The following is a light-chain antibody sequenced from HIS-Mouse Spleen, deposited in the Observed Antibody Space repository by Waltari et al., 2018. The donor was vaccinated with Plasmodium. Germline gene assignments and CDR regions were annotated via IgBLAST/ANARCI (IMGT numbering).Light chain of an antibody. CDR3: CSYAGSRMV. Sequence: QSALTQPASVSGSPGQSITLSCTGTSSDVGSYHLVSWYQQHPGKAPKLMIYEGSKRPSGVSNRFSGSKSGNTASLTISGLQAEDEADYYCCSYAGSRMVFGGGTKLTVL. CDR1: SSDVGSYHL. CDR2: EGS. V-gene: IGLV2-23*01. J-gene: IGLJ2*01.